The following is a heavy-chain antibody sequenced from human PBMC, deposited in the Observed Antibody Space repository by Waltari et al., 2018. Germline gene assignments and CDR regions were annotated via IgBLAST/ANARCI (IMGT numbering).Heavy chain of an antibody. V-gene: IGHV3-48*01. CDR2: ISSSSSTI. CDR3: ARDGGKGAFDI. J-gene: IGHJ3*02. CDR1: GFTFSSYS. D-gene: IGHD3-16*01. Sequence: EVQLVESGGGLVQPGGSLRLSCAASGFTFSSYSMNWVRQAPGKGLEWVSYISSSSSTIYYADSVKGRFTISRDNAKNSLYLQMNSLRAEDTAVYYCARDGGKGAFDIWGQGTMVTVSS.